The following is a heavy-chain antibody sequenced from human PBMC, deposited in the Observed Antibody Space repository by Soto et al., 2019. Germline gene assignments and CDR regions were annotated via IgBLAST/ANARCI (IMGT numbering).Heavy chain of an antibody. V-gene: IGHV1-69*01. D-gene: IGHD3-22*01. Sequence: QVQLVQSGAEVKKPGSSVKVSCKAFGGTFSSYAISWVRQAPGQGLEWMGGIIPIFGTANYAQKFQGRVTITADESTSTAYMELSSLRSEDTAVYYCARDYYDSSGYYYIFDYWGQGTLVTVSS. CDR2: IIPIFGTA. J-gene: IGHJ4*02. CDR3: ARDYYDSSGYYYIFDY. CDR1: GGTFSSYA.